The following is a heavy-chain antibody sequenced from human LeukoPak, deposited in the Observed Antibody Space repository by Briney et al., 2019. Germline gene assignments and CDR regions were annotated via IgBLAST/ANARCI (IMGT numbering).Heavy chain of an antibody. J-gene: IGHJ4*02. CDR1: GFTFSSYS. D-gene: IGHD4-17*01. CDR2: ISSSSSTI. V-gene: IGHV3-48*04. CDR3: AKGGYGDLFDH. Sequence: GGSLRLSCAASGFTFSSYSMNWVRQAPGKGLEWVSYISSSSSTIYYADSVKGRFTISRDNAKNSLYLQMNSLRAEDTAVYYCAKGGYGDLFDHWGQGTLVTVSS.